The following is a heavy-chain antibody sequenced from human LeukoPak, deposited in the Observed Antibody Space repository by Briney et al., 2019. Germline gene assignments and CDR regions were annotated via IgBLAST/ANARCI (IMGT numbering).Heavy chain of an antibody. V-gene: IGHV3-11*04. J-gene: IGHJ4*02. CDR1: GFTFSDYY. CDR3: AISTLGYSYAQDY. Sequence: GGSLRLSCAASGFTFSDYYMSWIRQAPGKGLEWVSYISSSGSTIYYADSVKGRFTISRDNAKNSLYLQMNSLRAEDTAVYYCAISTLGYSYAQDYWGQGTLVTVSS. D-gene: IGHD5-18*01. CDR2: ISSSGSTI.